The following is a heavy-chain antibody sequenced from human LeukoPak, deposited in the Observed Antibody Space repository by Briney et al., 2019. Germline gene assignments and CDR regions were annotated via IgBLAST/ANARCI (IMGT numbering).Heavy chain of an antibody. D-gene: IGHD3-22*01. J-gene: IGHJ3*02. CDR3: ARDYYYDSSGYYYSLHDAFDI. CDR2: INPSGGST. Sequence: ASVKVSCKASGYTFTSYYMHWVRQAPGQGLEWMGIINPSGGSTSYAQKFQGRVTMTRDTSTSTVYMELSSLRSEDTAVYYCARDYYYDSSGYYYSLHDAFDIWGQGTMVTVSS. CDR1: GYTFTSYY. V-gene: IGHV1-46*01.